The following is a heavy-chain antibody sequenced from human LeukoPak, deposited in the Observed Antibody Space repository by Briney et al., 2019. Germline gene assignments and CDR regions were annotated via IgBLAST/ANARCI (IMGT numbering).Heavy chain of an antibody. D-gene: IGHD2-2*01. V-gene: IGHV3-66*01. CDR3: ARGTINYYYYGMDV. J-gene: IGHJ6*02. Sequence: GRSLRLSCAASGFTVSSDYMSWVRQAPGKGLEWVSVIYSGGSTYYADSVKGRFTISRDNSKNTLYLQMNSLRAEDTAVYYCARGTINYYYYGMDVWGQGTTVTVSS. CDR1: GFTVSSDY. CDR2: IYSGGST.